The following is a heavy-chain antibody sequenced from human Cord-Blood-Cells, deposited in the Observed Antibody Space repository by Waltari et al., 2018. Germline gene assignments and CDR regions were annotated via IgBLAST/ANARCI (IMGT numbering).Heavy chain of an antibody. CDR3: ARGRLGCCSSTSCWRSAYLGY. CDR1: SFSGYY. V-gene: IGHV4-34*01. CDR2: INPSGTT. Sequence: SFSGYYWSWIRQPPGKGLEWIGEINPSGTTNYNPSLMSRVTISIGTSKNEWPRKLSSVTAGDTAVYYCARGRLGCCSSTSCWRSAYLGYWGQGTLVTVSS. J-gene: IGHJ4*02. D-gene: IGHD2-2*01.